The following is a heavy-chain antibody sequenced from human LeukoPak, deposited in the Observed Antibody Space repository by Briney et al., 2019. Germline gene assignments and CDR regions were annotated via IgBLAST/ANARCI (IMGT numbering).Heavy chain of an antibody. CDR2: ISYDGSSK. CDR3: AKDYDYGDYVLDY. J-gene: IGHJ4*02. V-gene: IGHV3-30*18. CDR1: GFTFSSYG. D-gene: IGHD4-17*01. Sequence: GSLRLSCAASGFTFSSYGMHWVRQAPGKGLEWVAVISYDGSSKYYADSVKGRFTISRDNSKNTLYLQMNSLRAEDTAVYYCAKDYDYGDYVLDYWGQGTLVTVSS.